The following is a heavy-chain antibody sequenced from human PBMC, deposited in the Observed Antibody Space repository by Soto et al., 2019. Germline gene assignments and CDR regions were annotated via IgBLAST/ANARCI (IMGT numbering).Heavy chain of an antibody. CDR1: GFTFSSYG. V-gene: IGHV3-30*18. J-gene: IGHJ6*02. Sequence: GGSLRLSCAASGFTFSSYGMHWVRQAPGKGLEWVAVISYDGSNKYYADSVKGRFTISRDNSKNTLYLQMNSLRAEDTAVYYCAKDLFSRDPLWFGQGDYYYYGMDVWGQGTTVTVSS. CDR2: ISYDGSNK. CDR3: AKDLFSRDPLWFGQGDYYYYGMDV. D-gene: IGHD3-10*01.